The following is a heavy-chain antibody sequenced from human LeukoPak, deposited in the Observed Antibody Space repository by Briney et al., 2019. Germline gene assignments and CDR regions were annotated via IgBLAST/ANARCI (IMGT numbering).Heavy chain of an antibody. CDR3: ARVGYSYGYAGTFDY. CDR1: GFTFSSYG. CDR2: IRYDGSNK. J-gene: IGHJ4*02. Sequence: PGGSLRLSCAASGFTFSSYGMHWVRQAPGKGLEWVAFIRYDGSNKYYADSVKGRFTISRDNSKNTLYLQMNSLRAEDTAVYYCARVGYSYGYAGTFDYWGQGTLVTVSS. V-gene: IGHV3-30*02. D-gene: IGHD5-18*01.